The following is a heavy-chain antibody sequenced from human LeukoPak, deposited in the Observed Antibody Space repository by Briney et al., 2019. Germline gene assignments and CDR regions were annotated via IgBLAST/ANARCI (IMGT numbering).Heavy chain of an antibody. J-gene: IGHJ4*02. CDR3: AKDIMIWGVNSFDY. Sequence: GSLRLSCAVSGFTFSSYPMSWVRQTPGKGLEWVSAIGSSGVNTYYADSVKGRFTISRDNSKNTLDLQMNSLRAEDTALYYCAKDIMIWGVNSFDYWGQGTLVTVSS. V-gene: IGHV3-23*01. CDR1: GFTFSSYP. CDR2: IGSSGVNT. D-gene: IGHD3-10*01.